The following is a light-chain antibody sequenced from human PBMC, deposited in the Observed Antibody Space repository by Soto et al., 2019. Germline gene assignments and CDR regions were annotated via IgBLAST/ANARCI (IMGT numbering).Light chain of an antibody. CDR2: GAS. CDR3: QQYGSSGT. J-gene: IGKJ1*01. Sequence: EVVLTQYRGTQPGSPAYRAHLSCXASQSVSNNYLAWYQQKPGQAPRLLIYGASNRATGIPDRFSGSGSGTDFTLTISRLEPEDFAVYYCQQYGSSGTFGQGTKVDI. CDR1: QSVSNNY. V-gene: IGKV3-20*01.